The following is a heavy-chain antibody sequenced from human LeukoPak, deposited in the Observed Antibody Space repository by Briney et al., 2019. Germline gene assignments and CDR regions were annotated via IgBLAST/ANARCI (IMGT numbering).Heavy chain of an antibody. CDR1: GFTFSSYD. J-gene: IGHJ6*02. D-gene: IGHD5-18*01. V-gene: IGHV3-30*18. CDR2: ISYDGSNK. CDR3: AKDPSGDSFGSYGLDV. Sequence: GRSLRLSCAASGFTFSSYDMHWVRQAPGKGLEWVAVISYDGSNKYYAASVKGRFTISGDNSKNTLYLQMNSRRPEDTAVYYCAKDPSGDSFGSYGLDVWGQGTTVTVSS.